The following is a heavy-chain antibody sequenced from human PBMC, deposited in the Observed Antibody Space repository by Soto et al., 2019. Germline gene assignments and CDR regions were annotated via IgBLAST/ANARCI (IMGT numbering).Heavy chain of an antibody. CDR1: GGSIISGGYS. Sequence: PSETLSLTCAVSGGSIISGGYSWSWLRQPPGKGLEWIGYIYHSGTTYYNPSLKSRVTISVDRSKNQFSLKLSSVTAADTAVYYCARAHYGDYGYGMDVWGQGTTVTVSS. J-gene: IGHJ6*02. V-gene: IGHV4-30-2*01. CDR3: ARAHYGDYGYGMDV. D-gene: IGHD4-17*01. CDR2: IYHSGTT.